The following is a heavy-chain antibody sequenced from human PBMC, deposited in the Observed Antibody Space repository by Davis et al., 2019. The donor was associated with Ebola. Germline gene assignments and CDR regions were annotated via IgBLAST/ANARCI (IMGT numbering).Heavy chain of an antibody. CDR3: ARMSSSSSGYYYYYYMDV. Sequence: GESLKISCKGSGYSFTSYWISWVRQMPGKGLEWMGRIDPSDSYTNYSPSFQGHVTISADKSISTAYLQWSSLKASDTAMYYCARMSSSSSGYYYYYYMDVWGKGTTVTVSS. CDR1: GYSFTSYW. J-gene: IGHJ6*03. D-gene: IGHD6-6*01. CDR2: IDPSDSYT. V-gene: IGHV5-10-1*01.